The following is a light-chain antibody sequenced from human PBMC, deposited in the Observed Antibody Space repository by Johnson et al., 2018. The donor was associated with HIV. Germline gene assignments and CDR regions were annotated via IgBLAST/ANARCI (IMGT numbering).Light chain of an antibody. CDR2: ENH. CDR3: GTWDSSLSAYV. J-gene: IGLJ1*01. CDR1: SSNIGSNY. V-gene: IGLV1-51*02. Sequence: QSVLTQPPSVSAAPGQKVTISCSGSSSNIGSNYVSWYQQLPGTAPKLLIYENHKRPSGIPDRFSGSKSGTSATLGITGLQTGDEADYYCGTWDSSLSAYVFGTGTKVPVL.